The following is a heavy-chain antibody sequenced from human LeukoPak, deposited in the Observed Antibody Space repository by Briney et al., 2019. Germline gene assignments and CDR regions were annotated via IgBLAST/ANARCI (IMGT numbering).Heavy chain of an antibody. V-gene: IGHV3-7*01. CDR2: INLDGSEK. J-gene: IGHJ3*02. CDR3: ARVGPQVYCSGDCRNDGFDI. D-gene: IGHD2-21*02. CDR1: GFPFSNYW. Sequence: PGGSLRLSCAASGFPFSNYWMTWVRPAPGKGLEWVANINLDGSEKYYVGSVKGRFTISRENTENSLYLQMDSLRAEDTAVYYCARVGPQVYCSGDCRNDGFDIWGQGTMVTVSS.